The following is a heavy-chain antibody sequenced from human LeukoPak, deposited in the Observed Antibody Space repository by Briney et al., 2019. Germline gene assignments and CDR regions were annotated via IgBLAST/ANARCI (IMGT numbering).Heavy chain of an antibody. Sequence: PGGSLRLSCTASGFTFDDYAMHWVRQAPGKGLEWVSGMSWNSDSIGYADSVKGRFTISRDNAKNSLYLQMNSLRTEDMAVYYCAKDYFLGYCSSTSCYTPPRAFDIWGQGTMVTVSS. CDR3: AKDYFLGYCSSTSCYTPPRAFDI. V-gene: IGHV3-9*03. CDR1: GFTFDDYA. CDR2: MSWNSDSI. D-gene: IGHD2-2*02. J-gene: IGHJ3*02.